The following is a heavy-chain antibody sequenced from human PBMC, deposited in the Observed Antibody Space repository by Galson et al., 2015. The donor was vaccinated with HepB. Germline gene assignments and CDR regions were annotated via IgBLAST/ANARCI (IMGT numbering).Heavy chain of an antibody. CDR2: ISDGGRNT. J-gene: IGHJ4*02. Sequence: SLRLSCAASGFTFRNYAMSWVRQAPGKGLEWVSAISDGGRNTYYADSVKGRFTISTDNSKNTLYLQMNSLRAEDTALYYCAKRTTTFDYWGQGTLVTVSS. V-gene: IGHV3-23*01. D-gene: IGHD4-17*01. CDR3: AKRTTTFDY. CDR1: GFTFRNYA.